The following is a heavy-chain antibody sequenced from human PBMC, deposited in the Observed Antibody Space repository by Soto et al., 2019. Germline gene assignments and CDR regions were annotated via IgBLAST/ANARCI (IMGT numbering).Heavy chain of an antibody. V-gene: IGHV1-18*01. CDR2: INSYNGHT. CDR1: GYIFTNNN. CDR3: ARVASYLVVVTAPFDY. D-gene: IGHD2-21*02. Sequence: QVQLVQSGAEVKKPGASVRVSCKTSGYIFTNNNVIWVRQAPGQGLEWMGWINSYNGHTKYAQSLQGRVAMTADTSTSTAYMELRSLRSDDTAVYYCARVASYLVVVTAPFDYWGQGTLVTVSS. J-gene: IGHJ4*02.